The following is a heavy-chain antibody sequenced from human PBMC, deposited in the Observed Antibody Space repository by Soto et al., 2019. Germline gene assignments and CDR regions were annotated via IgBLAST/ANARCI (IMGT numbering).Heavy chain of an antibody. J-gene: IGHJ5*02. V-gene: IGHV1-69*06. D-gene: IGHD6-19*01. CDR1: GGTFSSYA. Sequence: QVQLVQSGAEVKKPGSSVKVSCKASGGTFSSYAISWVRQAPGQGLEWMGGIIPIFGTANYAQKFQGRVTITADKSTSRAYMELRSLRSEDAAVYYCARVGEQCLVGRAWFDPWGQGTLVTVSS. CDR2: IIPIFGTA. CDR3: ARVGEQCLVGRAWFDP.